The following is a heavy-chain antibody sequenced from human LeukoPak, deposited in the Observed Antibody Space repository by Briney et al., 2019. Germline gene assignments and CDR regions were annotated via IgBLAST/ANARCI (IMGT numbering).Heavy chain of an antibody. Sequence: ASVKVSCKASGYTFTSYGISWVRQAPGQGLEWMGWISAYNGNTNYAQKLQGRVTMTTDTSTSTVYMELRSLRSDDTAVYYCARDRIPMVRGVPDVFAIWGQGTMVTVSS. CDR1: GYTFTSYG. CDR2: ISAYNGNT. J-gene: IGHJ3*02. CDR3: ARDRIPMVRGVPDVFAI. D-gene: IGHD3-10*01. V-gene: IGHV1-18*01.